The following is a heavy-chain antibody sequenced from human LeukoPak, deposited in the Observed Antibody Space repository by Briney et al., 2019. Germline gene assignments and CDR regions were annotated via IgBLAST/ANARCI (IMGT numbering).Heavy chain of an antibody. Sequence: SQTLSLTCAVSGGSISSGGYSWSWLRQPPGTGLEWLGYIYHSGSTYYNPSLKSRVTISVDRSKNQFSLKLSSVTAADTAVYYCARFRGNDYGAFDYWGQGTLVTVSS. CDR1: GGSISSGGYS. CDR2: IYHSGST. CDR3: ARFRGNDYGAFDY. D-gene: IGHD4-17*01. J-gene: IGHJ4*02. V-gene: IGHV4-30-2*01.